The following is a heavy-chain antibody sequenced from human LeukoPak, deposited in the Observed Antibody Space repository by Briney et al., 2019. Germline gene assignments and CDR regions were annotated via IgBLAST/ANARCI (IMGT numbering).Heavy chain of an antibody. CDR3: ARGSYGIAAALW. CDR1: GFTFSSYW. CDR2: INSDGSST. J-gene: IGHJ4*02. Sequence: PGGSLRLSCAASGFTFSSYWMHWVRQAPGKGLVWVSRINSDGSSTSYADSVKGRFTISRDNAKNTLYLQMNSLRAEDTAVYYCARGSYGIAAALWWGQGTLVTVSS. D-gene: IGHD6-13*01. V-gene: IGHV3-74*01.